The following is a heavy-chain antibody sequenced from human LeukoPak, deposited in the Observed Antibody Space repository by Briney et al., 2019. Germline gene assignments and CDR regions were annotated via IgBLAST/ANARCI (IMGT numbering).Heavy chain of an antibody. CDR2: IHYTGST. Sequence: SETLSLTCTVSGGSISSYYWSWIRQSPGQGLECIGYIHYTGSTNYNPSLKSRVTISVETSKNQFSLKLKSVTAADTAVYYCARGGYYGSGNDFRFDPWGQGTLVTVSS. CDR1: GGSISSYY. D-gene: IGHD3-10*01. V-gene: IGHV4-59*01. J-gene: IGHJ5*02. CDR3: ARGGYYGSGNDFRFDP.